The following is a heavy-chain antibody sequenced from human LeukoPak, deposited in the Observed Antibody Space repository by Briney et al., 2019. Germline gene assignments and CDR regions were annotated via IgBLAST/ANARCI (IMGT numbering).Heavy chain of an antibody. J-gene: IGHJ6*02. CDR2: IKQDGSEK. CDR1: GFTFSSYW. Sequence: GGSLRLSCAASGFTFSSYWMSWVRQAPGKGLEWVVNIKQDGSEKYYVDSVKGRFTISRDNAKNSLYLQMNSLRAEDTAVYYCARVWFGELFHYYYGMDVWGQGTTVTVSS. V-gene: IGHV3-7*01. CDR3: ARVWFGELFHYYYGMDV. D-gene: IGHD3-10*01.